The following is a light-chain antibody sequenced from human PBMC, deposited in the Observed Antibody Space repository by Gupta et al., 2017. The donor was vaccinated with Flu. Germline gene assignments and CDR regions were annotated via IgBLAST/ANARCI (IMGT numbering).Light chain of an antibody. V-gene: IGKV1-27*01. CDR2: AAS. CDR3: QKYNSAPRT. CDR1: QGIYNY. Sequence: GDRVTITCRASQGIYNYLAWYQQKPGKVPKLLIYAASTLQTGVPSRFSGSGSGTDFILTISSLQPEDVATYYCQKYNSAPRTFGQGTKVEIK. J-gene: IGKJ1*01.